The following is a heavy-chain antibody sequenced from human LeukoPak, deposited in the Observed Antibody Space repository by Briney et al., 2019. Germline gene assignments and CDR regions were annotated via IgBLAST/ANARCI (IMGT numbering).Heavy chain of an antibody. CDR1: GFTFSSYW. CDR2: IKQDGSEE. CDR3: ARDPVYYYDSSGTFFDY. Sequence: PGGSLRLSCAASGFTFSSYWMSWVRQAPGKGLEWVANIKQDGSEEYYVDSVKGRFTISRDKAKNSLYLQMNSLRAEDTAVYYCARDPVYYYDSSGTFFDYWGQGTLVTVSS. D-gene: IGHD3-22*01. J-gene: IGHJ4*02. V-gene: IGHV3-7*01.